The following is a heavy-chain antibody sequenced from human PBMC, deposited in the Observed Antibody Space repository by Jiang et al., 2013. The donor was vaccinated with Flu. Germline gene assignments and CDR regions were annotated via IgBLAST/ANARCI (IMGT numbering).Heavy chain of an antibody. D-gene: IGHD6-13*01. V-gene: IGHV1-2*04. CDR2: INPNSGGT. CDR3: AREGDVGSSWYGVGNYGMDV. Sequence: SGAEVKKPGASVKVSCKASGYTFTGYYMHWVRQAPGQGLEWMGWINPNSGGTNYAQKFQGWVTMTRDTSISTAYMELSRLRSDDTAVYYCAREGDVGSSWYGVGNYGMDVWGQGTTVTVSS. J-gene: IGHJ6*02. CDR1: GYTFTGYY.